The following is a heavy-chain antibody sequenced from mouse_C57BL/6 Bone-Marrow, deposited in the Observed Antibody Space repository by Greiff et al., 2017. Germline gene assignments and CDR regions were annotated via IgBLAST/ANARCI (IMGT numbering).Heavy chain of an antibody. J-gene: IGHJ1*03. V-gene: IGHV1-36*01. D-gene: IGHD2-2*01. CDR1: GFTFTDYY. CDR2: VYPYNGGT. CDR3: AREDRWLPFWYFDV. Sequence: VQPGPSVKISCKASGFTFTDYYMHWVKQSHGKSLEWIGLVYPYNGGTSYNQKFKGKATLTVDTSSSTAYMELNSLTSEDSAVYYCAREDRWLPFWYFDVWGTGTTVTVSS.